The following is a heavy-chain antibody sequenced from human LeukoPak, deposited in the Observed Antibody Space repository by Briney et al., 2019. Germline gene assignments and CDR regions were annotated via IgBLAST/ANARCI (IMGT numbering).Heavy chain of an antibody. CDR3: ARYPARVGATDFDY. V-gene: IGHV3-21*01. CDR1: GFTFSSYS. D-gene: IGHD1-26*01. J-gene: IGHJ4*02. Sequence: PGGSLRLSCAASGFTFSSYSMNWVRQAPGKGLEWVSSISSSSSYIYYADSVKGRFTISRDNAKNSLYLQMNSLRAEDTAVYYCARYPARVGATDFDYWGQGTLVTVSS. CDR2: ISSSSSYI.